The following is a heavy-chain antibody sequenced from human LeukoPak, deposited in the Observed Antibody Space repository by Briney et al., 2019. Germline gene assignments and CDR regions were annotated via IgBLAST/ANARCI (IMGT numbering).Heavy chain of an antibody. Sequence: PGGPLRLSCAASGFTFSSYAMSWVRQAPGKGLEWVSAISGSGGSTYYADSVEGRFTISRDNSKNTLYLQMNSLRAEDTAVYYCAKDTRYSGSYYFVFDYWGQGTLVTVSS. V-gene: IGHV3-23*01. CDR3: AKDTRYSGSYYFVFDY. CDR2: ISGSGGST. CDR1: GFTFSSYA. D-gene: IGHD1-26*01. J-gene: IGHJ4*02.